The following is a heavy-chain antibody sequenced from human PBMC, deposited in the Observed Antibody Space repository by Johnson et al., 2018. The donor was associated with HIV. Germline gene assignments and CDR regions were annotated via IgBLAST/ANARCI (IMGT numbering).Heavy chain of an antibody. V-gene: IGHV3-30*04. J-gene: IGHJ3*02. CDR1: GFTFSSYA. CDR3: ARGSVAGTYLHDAFDI. Sequence: VQLVESGGGVVQPGRSLRLSCAASGFTFSSYAMHWVRQAPGKGLEWVAVISYDGSNKYYADSVKGRFTISRDNSKNTLYLQMNSLRAEDTAVYYCARGSVAGTYLHDAFDIWGQGTMVTVSS. CDR2: ISYDGSNK. D-gene: IGHD1/OR15-1a*01.